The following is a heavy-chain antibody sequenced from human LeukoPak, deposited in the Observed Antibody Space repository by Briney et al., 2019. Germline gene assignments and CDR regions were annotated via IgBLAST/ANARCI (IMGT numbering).Heavy chain of an antibody. CDR3: ARRSGNYYFDY. V-gene: IGHV3-9*01. CDR1: GFTFDDYA. CDR2: ISWNSGSI. Sequence: GGSLRLSCAASGFTFDDYAMHWVRQAPGKGLEWVSGISWNSGSIGYADSVKGRFTISRDNAKNSLYLQMNSLRAEDTALYYCARRSGNYYFDYWGQGTLVTVSS. D-gene: IGHD1-26*01. J-gene: IGHJ4*02.